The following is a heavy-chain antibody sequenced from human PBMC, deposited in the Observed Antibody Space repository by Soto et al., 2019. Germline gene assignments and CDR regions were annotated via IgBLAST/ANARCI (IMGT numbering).Heavy chain of an antibody. V-gene: IGHV5-51*01. CDR2: IYPGDSDT. CDR1: GYSFTSYW. J-gene: IGHJ3*02. CDR3: ARQGGYYDSSGSENAFDI. Sequence: GESLKISCKGSGYSFTSYWIGWVRQMPGKGLEWMGIIYPGDSDTRYSPSFQGQVTISADKSISTPYLQWSSLKASDTAMYYCARQGGYYDSSGSENAFDICGEGTMVTFSS. D-gene: IGHD3-22*01.